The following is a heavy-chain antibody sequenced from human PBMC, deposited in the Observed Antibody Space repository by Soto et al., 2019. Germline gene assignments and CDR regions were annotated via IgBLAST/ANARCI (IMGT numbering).Heavy chain of an antibody. CDR2: IYPGDSDT. V-gene: IGHV5-51*01. CDR3: ARPYRGYSGSPRTYYYYYMDV. D-gene: IGHD5-12*01. Sequence: GQSLKSSCTVSVYSFTSYWSVGVLQVPVKVLDWMGIIYPGDSDTRYSPSFQGQVTISADKSISTAYLQWSSLKASDTAMYYCARPYRGYSGSPRTYYYYYMDVWGKGTTVTVSS. CDR1: VYSFTSYW. J-gene: IGHJ6*03.